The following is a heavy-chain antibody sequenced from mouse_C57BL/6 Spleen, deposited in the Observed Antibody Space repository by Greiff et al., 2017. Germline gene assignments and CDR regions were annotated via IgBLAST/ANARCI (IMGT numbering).Heavy chain of an antibody. D-gene: IGHD1-1*01. CDR2: IHPNSGST. CDR3: ATHYYGSSYDWFAY. V-gene: IGHV1-64*01. Sequence: QVQLKQPGAELVKPGASVKLSCKASGYTFTSYWMHWVKQRPGQGLEWIGMIHPNSGSTNYNEKFKSKATLTVDKSSSTAYMPLSSLTSEDSAVYYCATHYYGSSYDWFAYWGQGTLVTVSA. CDR1: GYTFTSYW. J-gene: IGHJ3*01.